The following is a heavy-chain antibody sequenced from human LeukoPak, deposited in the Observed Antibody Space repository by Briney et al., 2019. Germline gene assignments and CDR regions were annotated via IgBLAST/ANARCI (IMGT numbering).Heavy chain of an antibody. CDR1: GYTLTELS. D-gene: IGHD3-22*01. CDR3: ATDHYYDSSGLLIPFDY. V-gene: IGHV1-24*01. CDR2: FDPEDGET. Sequence: ASVKVSCKVSGYTLTELSMHWGRQAPGKGLGWMGGFDPEDGETIYAQKFQGRVTMTEDTSTDTAYMELSSLRSEDTAVYYCATDHYYDSSGLLIPFDYWGQGTLVTVSS. J-gene: IGHJ4*02.